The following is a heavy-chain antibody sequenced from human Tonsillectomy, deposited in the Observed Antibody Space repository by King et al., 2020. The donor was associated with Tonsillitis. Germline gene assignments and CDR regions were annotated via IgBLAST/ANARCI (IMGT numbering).Heavy chain of an antibody. Sequence: QLQESGPGLVKPSQTLSLTCAVSGGSISSAGHYWSWIRQHPGKGLEWIGYIYYTGSSYYNPSLKSRVSISLDMSNNNFSLKLSSVTAADTALYYCARAEGVVLPSSIHSWGQGTLVTVSS. J-gene: IGHJ4*02. CDR3: ARAEGVVLPSSIHS. V-gene: IGHV4-31*11. CDR2: IYYTGSS. CDR1: GGSISSAGHY. D-gene: IGHD2-2*02.